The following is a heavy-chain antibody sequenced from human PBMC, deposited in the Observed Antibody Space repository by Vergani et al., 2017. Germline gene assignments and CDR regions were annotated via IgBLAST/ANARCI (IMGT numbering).Heavy chain of an antibody. CDR1: GFTFDDYA. CDR2: ISWNSGSI. J-gene: IGHJ4*02. Sequence: EVQLVESGGGLVKPGGSLRLSCAASGFTFDDYAMHWVRQAPGKGLDWVSGISWNSGSIGYADSVKGRFTISRDNAKNSLYLQMNSLRAEDTALYYCAKGGSIAVAEVSFDYWGQGTLVTVSS. D-gene: IGHD6-19*01. CDR3: AKGGSIAVAEVSFDY. V-gene: IGHV3-9*01.